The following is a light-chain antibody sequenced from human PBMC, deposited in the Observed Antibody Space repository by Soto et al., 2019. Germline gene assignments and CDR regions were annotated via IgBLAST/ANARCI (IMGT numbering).Light chain of an antibody. Sequence: EIVLTQTPLSLSVTPGQSASISCKSSQSLLHSDGKTYLYWYLQRPGQPPQLLMYEVSNRFSGVPERFSGSGSGTDFTLEISRVEAEDVGLYSCLQTKQLPLTFGPGTKVEVK. CDR3: LQTKQLPLT. J-gene: IGKJ1*01. V-gene: IGKV2D-29*01. CDR2: EVS. CDR1: QSLLHSDGKTY.